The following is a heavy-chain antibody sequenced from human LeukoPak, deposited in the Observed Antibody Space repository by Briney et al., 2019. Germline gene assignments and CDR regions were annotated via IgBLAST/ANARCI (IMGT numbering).Heavy chain of an antibody. CDR3: ARDLDILTGAPGEY. V-gene: IGHV4-34*01. Sequence: SETLSLTCAVYGGSFSGYYWSWIRQPPGKGLEWIGEINHSGSTNYNPSLKSRVTISVDTSKNQFSLKLSSVTAADTAVYYCARDLDILTGAPGEYWGQGTLVTVSS. CDR1: GGSFSGYY. J-gene: IGHJ4*02. CDR2: INHSGST. D-gene: IGHD3-9*01.